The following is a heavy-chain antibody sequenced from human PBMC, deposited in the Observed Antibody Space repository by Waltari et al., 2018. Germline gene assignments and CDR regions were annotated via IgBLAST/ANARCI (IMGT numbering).Heavy chain of an antibody. D-gene: IGHD1-26*01. J-gene: IGHJ5*02. CDR3: ARGIVGATGFWVDP. Sequence: QVQLQESGPGLVKPSETLSLTCTVSGGSISSYYWSWIRQPPGKGLEWIGYIYTSGSTNYNPSLKSRVTISVDTSKNQFSLKLSSVTAADTAVYYCARGIVGATGFWVDPWGQGTLVTVSS. CDR1: GGSISSYY. CDR2: IYTSGST. V-gene: IGHV4-4*09.